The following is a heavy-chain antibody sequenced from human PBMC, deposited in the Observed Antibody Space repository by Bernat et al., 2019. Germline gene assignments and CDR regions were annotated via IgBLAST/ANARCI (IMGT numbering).Heavy chain of an antibody. Sequence: QVQLVESGGGLVQLGRSLRPSCAASGFTFSSYGMHWVRQAPGRGLEGVAVIWYDGSNKYYADSVKGRFTISRDNSKNTLYLQMNSLRAEDTAVYYCAREGEVGARYFDYWGQGTLVTVSS. CDR3: AREGEVGARYFDY. D-gene: IGHD1-26*01. CDR1: GFTFSSYG. CDR2: IWYDGSNK. J-gene: IGHJ4*02. V-gene: IGHV3-33*01.